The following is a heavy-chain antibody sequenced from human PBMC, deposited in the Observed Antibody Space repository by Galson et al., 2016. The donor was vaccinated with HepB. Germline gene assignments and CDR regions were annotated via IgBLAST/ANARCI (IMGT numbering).Heavy chain of an antibody. CDR2: INGGGET. CDR3: AKEHSNWPLNWFDA. D-gene: IGHD6-13*01. V-gene: IGHV3-23*01. J-gene: IGHJ5*02. CDR1: EFTYA. Sequence: SLRLSCAASEFTYAMSWVRQAPGKGLEWVLAINGGGETYYADSVKGRFSISRDTSKNTVYLEMNSLRAEDTAVYYCAKEHSNWPLNWFDAWGQGTLVTVSS.